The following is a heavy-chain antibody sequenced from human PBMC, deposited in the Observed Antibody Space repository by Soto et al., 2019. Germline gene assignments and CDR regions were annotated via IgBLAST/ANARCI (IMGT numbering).Heavy chain of an antibody. CDR1: GYTFTSYA. CDR2: INAGNGNT. Sequence: ASVKVSCKASGYTFTSYAMHWVRQAPGQRLEWMGWINAGNGNTKYSQKFQGRVAITRDTSASTAYMELSSLRSEDTAVYYCARGSYYDLWAFDIWGQGTMVTVSS. CDR3: ARGSYYDLWAFDI. D-gene: IGHD1-26*01. J-gene: IGHJ3*02. V-gene: IGHV1-3*01.